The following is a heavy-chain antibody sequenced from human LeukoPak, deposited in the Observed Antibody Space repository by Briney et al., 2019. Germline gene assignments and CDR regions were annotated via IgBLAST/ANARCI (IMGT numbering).Heavy chain of an antibody. CDR3: ARTLARSSSWYDY. D-gene: IGHD6-13*01. Sequence: GGSPRLSCAASGFTFSSYGMHWVRLAPGKGLEWVAFIRNDGSNKYYADSVKGRFTISRDNSKNTLYLQMNSLRAEDTAVYYCARTLARSSSWYDYWGQGTLVTVSS. J-gene: IGHJ4*02. CDR1: GFTFSSYG. CDR2: IRNDGSNK. V-gene: IGHV3-30*02.